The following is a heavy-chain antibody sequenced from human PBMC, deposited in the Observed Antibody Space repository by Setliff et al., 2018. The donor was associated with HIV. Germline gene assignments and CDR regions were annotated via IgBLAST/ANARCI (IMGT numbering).Heavy chain of an antibody. CDR3: AREAAAGTRYFQH. CDR2: ISAYNGNT. D-gene: IGHD6-13*01. J-gene: IGHJ1*01. V-gene: IGHV1-18*01. CDR1: GYTFTSCG. Sequence: ASMKVSCKASGYTFTSCGISWVRQAPGQGLEWMGWISAYNGNTNYAQKLQGRVTMTTDTSTSTAYMELRSLRSDDTAVYYCAREAAAGTRYFQHWGQGTLVTVSS.